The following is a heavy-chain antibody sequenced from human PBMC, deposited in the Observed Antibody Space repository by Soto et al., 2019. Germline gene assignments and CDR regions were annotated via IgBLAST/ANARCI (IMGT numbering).Heavy chain of an antibody. CDR3: ARGFGWVDV. D-gene: IGHD3-10*01. Sequence: GGSLRLSCAASGFTFSSYGMHWVRQAPGKGLEWVAVISYDGSNKYYADSVKGRFTISRDNSKNTLYLQMNSLRAEDTAVYYCARGFGWVDVWGQGTTVTVSS. CDR2: ISYDGSNK. CDR1: GFTFSSYG. J-gene: IGHJ6*02. V-gene: IGHV3-30*03.